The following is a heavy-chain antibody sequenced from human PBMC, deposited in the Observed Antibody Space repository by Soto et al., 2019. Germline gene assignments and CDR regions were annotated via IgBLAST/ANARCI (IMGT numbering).Heavy chain of an antibody. V-gene: IGHV3-30*03. Sequence: QVQLVESGGGVVQPGGSLRLSCAASGFAFSTSVIHWVRQAPGKGLEWMAHISYNGNKKHYADSVKGRFTVSRDISESPLYLQMNSLTAEDTAVYYCAREQFEDGRGHYDHWGQGTLVSVSS. D-gene: IGHD3-22*01. CDR3: AREQFEDGRGHYDH. CDR2: ISYNGNKK. J-gene: IGHJ4*02. CDR1: GFAFSTSV.